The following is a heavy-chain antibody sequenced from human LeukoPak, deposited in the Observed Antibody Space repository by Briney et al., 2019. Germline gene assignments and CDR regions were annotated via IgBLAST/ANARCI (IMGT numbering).Heavy chain of an antibody. D-gene: IGHD5-18*01. J-gene: IGHJ4*02. CDR2: IYSGGNT. CDR3: ARKYTYGLD. V-gene: IGHV3-66*01. CDR1: GFTVSSNF. Sequence: GGSLRLSCAASGFTVSSNFMSWVRQAPGQGLELVSVIYSGGNTYYADSVRGRFTIFRDNSKDTLYLQMNSLRAEDTAMYYCARKYTYGLDWGQGTLVTVSS.